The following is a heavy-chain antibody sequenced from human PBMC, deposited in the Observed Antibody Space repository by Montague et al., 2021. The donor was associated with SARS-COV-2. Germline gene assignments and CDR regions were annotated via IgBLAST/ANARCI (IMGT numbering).Heavy chain of an antibody. CDR2: ISGSGGST. V-gene: IGHV3-23*01. D-gene: IGHD6-13*01. Sequence: LSLSFAASGFTFSSYAMSWVRQAPGKGLEWVSAISGSGGSTYYADSVKGRFTISRDNSKNTLYLQMNSLRAEDTAVYYCAKVGSSWYHGYYYGMDVWGQGTTVTVSS. CDR3: AKVGSSWYHGYYYGMDV. J-gene: IGHJ6*02. CDR1: GFTFSSYA.